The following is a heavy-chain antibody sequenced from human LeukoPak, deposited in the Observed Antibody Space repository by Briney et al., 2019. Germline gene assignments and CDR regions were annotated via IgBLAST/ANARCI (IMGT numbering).Heavy chain of an antibody. Sequence: GGSLRLSCAVSGFAFGSEAMSWVRQSPARGLEWVASISPGGGTTYYADYVKGRFTISRDNSNNTLYVQMNSLRAEDTAVYCCAKVRSGSANWALRIFDNWGQGTLVTVSS. CDR3: AKVRSGSANWALRIFDN. CDR1: GFAFGSEA. D-gene: IGHD1-1*01. CDR2: ISPGGGTT. V-gene: IGHV3-23*01. J-gene: IGHJ4*02.